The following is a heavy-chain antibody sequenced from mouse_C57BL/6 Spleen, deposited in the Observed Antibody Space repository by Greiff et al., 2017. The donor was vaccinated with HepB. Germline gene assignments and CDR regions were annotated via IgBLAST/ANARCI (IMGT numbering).Heavy chain of an antibody. CDR3: AGTGTDFDY. V-gene: IGHV1-50*01. J-gene: IGHJ2*01. CDR1: GYTFTSYW. D-gene: IGHD4-1*01. CDR2: IDPSDSYT. Sequence: VQLQQPGAELVKPGASVKLSCKASGYTFTSYWMQWVKQRPGQGLEWIGEIDPSDSYTNYNQKFKGKATLTVDTSSSTAYMQLSSLTSEDTAVYYCAGTGTDFDYWGQGTTLTVSS.